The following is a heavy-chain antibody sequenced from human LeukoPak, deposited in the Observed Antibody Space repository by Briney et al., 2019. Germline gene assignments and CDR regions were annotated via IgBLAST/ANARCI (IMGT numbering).Heavy chain of an antibody. Sequence: ASVKVSCKASGGTFSSYAISWVRQAPGQGLEWMGWISAYNGNTNYAQKLQGRVTMTTDTSTSTAYMELRSLRSDDTAVYYCARSPRGSSGYFRPFDYWGQGTLVTVSS. CDR3: ARSPRGSSGYFRPFDY. CDR2: ISAYNGNT. CDR1: GGTFSSYA. J-gene: IGHJ4*02. D-gene: IGHD3-22*01. V-gene: IGHV1-18*01.